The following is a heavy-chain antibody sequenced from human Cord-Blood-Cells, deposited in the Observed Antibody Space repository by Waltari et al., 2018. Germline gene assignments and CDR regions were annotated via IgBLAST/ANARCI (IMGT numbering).Heavy chain of an antibody. V-gene: IGHV1-69*06. CDR1: GGTFSSYA. CDR2: IIPIFGTA. D-gene: IGHD4-4*01. CDR3: ARETPTTVTTPNYYYGMDV. J-gene: IGHJ6*02. Sequence: QVQLVQSGAEVKKPGSSVKVSCKASGGTFSSYAIRWVRQAPGQGLEWLGGIIPIFGTANYAQKFQGRVTITADKSTSTAYMELSSLRSEDTAVYYCARETPTTVTTPNYYYGMDVWGQGTTVTVSS.